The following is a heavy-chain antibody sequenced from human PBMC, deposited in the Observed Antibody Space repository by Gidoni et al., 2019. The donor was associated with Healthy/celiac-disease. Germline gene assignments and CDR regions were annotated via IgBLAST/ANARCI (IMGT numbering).Heavy chain of an antibody. J-gene: IGHJ4*02. CDR2: ISGSGGST. Sequence: EVQLLESVGGLVQPGGSLRLSCAASGFPFSSYAMSGVRQAPGKGLEWFSAISGSGGSTYYADSVKGRFTISRDNSKNTLYLQMNSLRAEDTAVYYCAKARIVGATPPGYWGQGTLVTVSS. CDR3: AKARIVGATPPGY. D-gene: IGHD1-26*01. CDR1: GFPFSSYA. V-gene: IGHV3-23*01.